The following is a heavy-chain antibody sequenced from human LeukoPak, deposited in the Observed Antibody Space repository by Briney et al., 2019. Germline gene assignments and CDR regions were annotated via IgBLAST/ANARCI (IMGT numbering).Heavy chain of an antibody. D-gene: IGHD3-22*01. CDR2: ISSSGSTI. CDR1: GFTFSDYY. Sequence: GGSLRLSCAASGFTFSDYYMSWIRQAPGKGLEWVSHISSSGSTIYYADSVKGRFTISRDNAKNSLYLQMNSLRAEDTAVYYCARGGEIVVVITTTPNWFDPWGQGTLVTVSS. J-gene: IGHJ5*02. CDR3: ARGGEIVVVITTTPNWFDP. V-gene: IGHV3-11*01.